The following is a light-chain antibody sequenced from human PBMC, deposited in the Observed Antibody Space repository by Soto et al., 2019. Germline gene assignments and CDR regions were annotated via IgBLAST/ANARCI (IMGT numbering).Light chain of an antibody. CDR1: ISDFVVDNY. J-gene: IGLJ1*01. Sequence: QSVLTQPASVSGSPGQSITISCTGTISDFVVDNYVSWYQQHPGTAPKLMIYGDSNRPSGVSNRFSGSKSGTTASLTISGLQADDADDYYCSSHTISSAPQVFGTGTKVTVL. V-gene: IGLV2-14*01. CDR3: SSHTISSAPQV. CDR2: GDS.